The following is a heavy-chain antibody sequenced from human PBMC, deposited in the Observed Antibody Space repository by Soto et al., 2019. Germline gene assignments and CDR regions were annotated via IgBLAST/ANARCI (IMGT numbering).Heavy chain of an antibody. CDR2: LYWDGDK. D-gene: IGHD6-19*01. J-gene: IGHJ4*02. CDR3: AHRKTTITVATYFDL. Sequence: QITLKESGPTLVKPTQTLTLTCTFSGFSVTNSGEGVGWIRQPPGKALEWLATLYWDGDKRYSPSLRKRASVSTDTSKSQVVLPMTDMAPEDTGTYFCAHRKTTITVATYFDLWGQGTLVTVS. CDR1: GFSVTNSGEG. V-gene: IGHV2-5*02.